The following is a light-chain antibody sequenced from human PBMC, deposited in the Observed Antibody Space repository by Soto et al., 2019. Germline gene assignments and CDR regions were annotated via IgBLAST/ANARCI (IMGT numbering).Light chain of an antibody. Sequence: QSALTQPASLSGSPGQSITMFCTGTSNDVGGYNYVSWYQQHPGKAPKLIIYEVSNRPSGLSSRFSGSKSANTASLTISGLQAEDEAEYYCSSFTGSTTWVFGGGTKLTVL. CDR1: SNDVGGYNY. CDR2: EVS. V-gene: IGLV2-14*01. J-gene: IGLJ3*02. CDR3: SSFTGSTTWV.